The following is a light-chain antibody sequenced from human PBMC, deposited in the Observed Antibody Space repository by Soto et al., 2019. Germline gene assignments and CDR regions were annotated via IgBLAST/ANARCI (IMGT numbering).Light chain of an antibody. J-gene: IGKJ4*01. V-gene: IGKV3-20*01. CDR1: QSVTSTY. CDR3: HQYATSSLT. CDR2: DAS. Sequence: EIELTQSTGTLSLSPGERATLSCRASQSVTSTYLAWYQQKPGQAPRLLMSDASSRATGIPDRISGSGSGTDFLLPICRLEPEDCAVYYCHQYATSSLTFVVGTKGEIK.